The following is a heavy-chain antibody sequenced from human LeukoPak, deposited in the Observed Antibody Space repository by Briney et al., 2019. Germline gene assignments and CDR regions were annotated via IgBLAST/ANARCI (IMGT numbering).Heavy chain of an antibody. Sequence: GASVTVSCKASGGTFSSYAISWVGQAPGQGLEGMGGIIPIFGTANYAQKFQGRVTITADRSTSTAYMELSSLRSEDTAVYYCASTGDQLLLGGPFDYWGQGALVTVSS. CDR1: GGTFSSYA. J-gene: IGHJ4*02. V-gene: IGHV1-69*06. D-gene: IGHD2-2*01. CDR3: ASTGDQLLLGGPFDY. CDR2: IIPIFGTA.